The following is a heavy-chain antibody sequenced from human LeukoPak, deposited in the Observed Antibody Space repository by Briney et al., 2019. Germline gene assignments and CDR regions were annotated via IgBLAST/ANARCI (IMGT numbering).Heavy chain of an antibody. D-gene: IGHD3-16*01. CDR2: ISAYNGNT. CDR1: GYTFTGYY. Sequence: ASVKVSCKASGYTFTGYYMHWVRQAPGQGLEWMGWISAYNGNTNYAQKLQGRVTMTTDTSTSTAYMELRSLRSDDTAVYYCARDTDGGDYDDYWGQGTLVTVSS. V-gene: IGHV1-18*04. J-gene: IGHJ4*02. CDR3: ARDTDGGDYDDY.